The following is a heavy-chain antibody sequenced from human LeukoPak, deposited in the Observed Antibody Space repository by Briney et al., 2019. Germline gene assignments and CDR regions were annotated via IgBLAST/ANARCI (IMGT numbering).Heavy chain of an antibody. V-gene: IGHV3-7*03. CDR2: IKPDGSEG. CDR3: ARYRYCSSANCYGDY. J-gene: IGHJ4*02. Sequence: GGSLRLSCAASGFTFSTYYMSWDRQAPGKGLEWVANIKPDGSEGYYVDSVKGRFTISRDNAKNSLYLQMNSLRAEDTAVYYCARYRYCSSANCYGDYWGQGTLVTVSS. D-gene: IGHD2-2*01. CDR1: GFTFSTYY.